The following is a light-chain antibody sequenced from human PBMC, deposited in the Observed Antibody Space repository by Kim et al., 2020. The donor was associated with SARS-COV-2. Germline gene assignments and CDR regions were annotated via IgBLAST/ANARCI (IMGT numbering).Light chain of an antibody. Sequence: QSALTQPASVSGSPGQSITISCTGTNSDVGSYNLVSWYQQHPGKAPKLMIYEVDNRPSGVSDRFSGSKSGNTASLTIFGLQAEDEADYYCSSYAGSGLGVFGGGTQLTVL. J-gene: IGLJ3*02. V-gene: IGLV2-23*02. CDR2: EVD. CDR1: NSDVGSYNL. CDR3: SSYAGSGLGV.